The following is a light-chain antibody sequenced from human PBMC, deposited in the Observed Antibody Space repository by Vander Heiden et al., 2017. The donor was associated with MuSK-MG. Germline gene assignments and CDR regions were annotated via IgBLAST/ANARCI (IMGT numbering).Light chain of an antibody. CDR3: AAWDDSLSALYV. V-gene: IGLV1-47*01. J-gene: IGLJ1*01. Sequence: QSVLTQPPSASGTPGQRVTISCSGSSSNIRSNYEYWYQQLPGTAPKRLMYRNNQRPPGVPDRFSGSKSGTSASLLISGLRSEDEADDYCAAWDDSLSALYVFGTGTKVTVL. CDR2: RNN. CDR1: SSNIRSNY.